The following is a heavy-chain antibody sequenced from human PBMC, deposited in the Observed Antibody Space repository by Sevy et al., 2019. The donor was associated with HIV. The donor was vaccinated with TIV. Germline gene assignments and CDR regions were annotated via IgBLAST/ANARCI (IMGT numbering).Heavy chain of an antibody. CDR2: IYSTGIS. CDR1: GVSISSSSYY. Sequence: SETLSLTCTVSGVSISSSSYYWVWIRQAPGKGLEWIVSIYSTGISSYNPSLKSRVTLSADTSKNQFSLKVDLVSAADTAVYSCANPRARGWYEGTGGYFDLWGRGALVTVSS. CDR3: ANPRARGWYEGTGGYFDL. V-gene: IGHV4-39*01. D-gene: IGHD6-19*01. J-gene: IGHJ2*01.